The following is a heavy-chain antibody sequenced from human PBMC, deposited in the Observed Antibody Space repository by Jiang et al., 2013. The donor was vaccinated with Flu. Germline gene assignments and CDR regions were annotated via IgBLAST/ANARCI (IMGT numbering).Heavy chain of an antibody. CDR3: ARESGHVLYNNYGDYSYAMDV. J-gene: IGHJ6*02. Sequence: GAEVKKPGASVKVSCKASGYTFSTYGISWVRQAPGQGLEWMGWISVYNGHTNFAQKFQDRLTMTTDTSTSTAYMELRSLRFDDTAVYFCARESGHVLYNNYGDYSYAMDVWGQGTTVTVS. CDR2: ISVYNGHT. CDR1: GYTFSTYG. D-gene: IGHD4-11*01. V-gene: IGHV1-18*04.